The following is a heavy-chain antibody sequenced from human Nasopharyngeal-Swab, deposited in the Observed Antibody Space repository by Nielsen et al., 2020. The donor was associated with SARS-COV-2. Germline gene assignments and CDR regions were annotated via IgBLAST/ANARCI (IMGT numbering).Heavy chain of an antibody. J-gene: IGHJ3*01. Sequence: SLKISFEGSGFPFAAYVMNWFLPAPGKGLEWVSSISWNSDKREYPDFVKGRFTISRDNPKNSLLLQMDSLRPEDTALYYCAKDFDATNRYGAFVFWGRGTMVTVSS. CDR2: ISWNSDKR. CDR1: GFPFAAYV. D-gene: IGHD2/OR15-2a*01. V-gene: IGHV3-9*01. CDR3: AKDFDATNRYGAFVF.